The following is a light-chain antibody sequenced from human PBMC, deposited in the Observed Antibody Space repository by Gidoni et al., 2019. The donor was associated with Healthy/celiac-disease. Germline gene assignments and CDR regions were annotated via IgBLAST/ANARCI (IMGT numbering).Light chain of an antibody. V-gene: IGKV3-20*01. Sequence: EIVLTKSPGPLSLSPGERATLSCRASQSVSSSYLAWYQQKPGQAPRLLIYGASSSATGIPDRFSASGSGTDFTLTISRLEPEDFAVYYCQQYGSSPYTFXXXTKLEIK. CDR2: GAS. CDR1: QSVSSSY. CDR3: QQYGSSPYT. J-gene: IGKJ2*01.